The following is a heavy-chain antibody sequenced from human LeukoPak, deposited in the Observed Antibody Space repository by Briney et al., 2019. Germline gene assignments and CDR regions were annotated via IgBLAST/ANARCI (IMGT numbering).Heavy chain of an antibody. D-gene: IGHD2-2*01. J-gene: IGHJ2*01. CDR3: ARIRLGYCSSTSCPWYFDL. Sequence: PSETLSLTCAVSGGSISSGGYSWSWIRQPPGKGLEWIGYIYHSGSTYYNPSLKSRVTISVDRSKNQFSLKLSSVTAADTAVYYCARIRLGYCSSTSCPWYFDLWGRGTLVTVSS. CDR1: GGSISSGGYS. CDR2: IYHSGST. V-gene: IGHV4-30-2*01.